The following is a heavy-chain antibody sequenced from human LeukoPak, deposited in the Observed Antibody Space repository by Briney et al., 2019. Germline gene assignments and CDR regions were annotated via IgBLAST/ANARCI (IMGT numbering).Heavy chain of an antibody. CDR3: ARDYSSGWYGGRYDAFDI. CDR1: GYTFTSYG. D-gene: IGHD6-19*01. J-gene: IGHJ3*02. V-gene: IGHV1-18*01. CDR2: ISAYNGNT. Sequence: ASVKVSCKASGYTFTSYGISWVRQAPGQGLEWMGWISAYNGNTNYAQKLQGRVTITRDTSASTAYMELSSLRSEGTAVYYCARDYSSGWYGGRYDAFDIWGQGTMVTVSS.